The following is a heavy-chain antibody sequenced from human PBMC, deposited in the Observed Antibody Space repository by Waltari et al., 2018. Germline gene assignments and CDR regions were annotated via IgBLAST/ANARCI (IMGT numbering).Heavy chain of an antibody. CDR3: ARDSQLPGFWRPDYYYYGMDV. D-gene: IGHD3-3*01. V-gene: IGHV4-39*07. J-gene: IGHJ6*02. CDR2: IYYSGST. Sequence: QLQLQESGPGLVKPSETLSLTCTVSGGSISSGSYYGGWISQPPGRGLEWIGSIYYSGSTYYNPSLKSRVTISVDTSKNQFSLKLSSVTAADTAVYYCARDSQLPGFWRPDYYYYGMDVWGQGTTVTVSS. CDR1: GGSISSGSYY.